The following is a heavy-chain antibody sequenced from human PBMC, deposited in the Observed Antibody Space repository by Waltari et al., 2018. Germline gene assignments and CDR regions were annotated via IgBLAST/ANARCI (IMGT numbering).Heavy chain of an antibody. V-gene: IGHV4-59*01. J-gene: IGHJ4*02. D-gene: IGHD3-10*01. Sequence: QVQLQESGPGLVTPSETLSLTCTVPGCPISSYYGSWIRQPPGKGLEWIGYIYSSGSTNYNPSLKSRVIISVDTSKNQFSLKVRSMTAADTAVYYCARDRGYQDYWGQGTLVTVSS. CDR3: ARDRGYQDY. CDR1: GCPISSYY. CDR2: IYSSGST.